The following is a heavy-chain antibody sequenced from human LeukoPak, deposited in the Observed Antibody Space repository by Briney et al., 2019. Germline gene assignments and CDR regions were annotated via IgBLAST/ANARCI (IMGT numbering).Heavy chain of an antibody. J-gene: IGHJ6*03. Sequence: SETLSLTCAVYGGSFSGYYWSWIRQPPGKGLEWIGEINQSGSTNYNPSLKSRVTISVDTSKNQFSLKLSSVTAADTAVYYCARGRPTYRQNFYYYYMDVWGKGTTVTVSS. CDR1: GGSFSGYY. V-gene: IGHV4-34*01. CDR3: ARGRPTYRQNFYYYYMDV. CDR2: INQSGST. D-gene: IGHD2-2*01.